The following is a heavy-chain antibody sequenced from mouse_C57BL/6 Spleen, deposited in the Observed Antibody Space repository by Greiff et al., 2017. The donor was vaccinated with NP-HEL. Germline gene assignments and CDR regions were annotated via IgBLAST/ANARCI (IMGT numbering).Heavy chain of an antibody. CDR1: GYAFSSYW. CDR2: IYPGDGDT. J-gene: IGHJ2*01. V-gene: IGHV1-80*01. CDR3: ARSRYYGSRAFDY. Sequence: VQLQQSGAELVKPGASVKISCKASGYAFSSYWMNWVKQRPGKGLEWIGQIYPGDGDTNYNGKLKGKSTLTADKTPSTAYMQLSSLTSEDSAVYFCARSRYYGSRAFDYWGQGTTLTVSS. D-gene: IGHD1-1*01.